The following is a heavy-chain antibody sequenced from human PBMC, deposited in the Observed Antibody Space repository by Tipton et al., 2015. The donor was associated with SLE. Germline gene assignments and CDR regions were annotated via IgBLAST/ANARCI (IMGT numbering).Heavy chain of an antibody. J-gene: IGHJ1*01. CDR2: INPSGGST. CDR1: GYTFTSYY. Sequence: QLVQSGAEVKKPGASVKVSCKASGYTFTSYYMHWVRQAPGQGLEWMGIINPSGGSTSYAQKFQGRVTMTRDTSTSTVYMELSSLRSEDTAVYYCARGRYSSSWLNAEYFQHWGQGTLVTVSS. V-gene: IGHV1-46*01. CDR3: ARGRYSSSWLNAEYFQH. D-gene: IGHD6-13*01.